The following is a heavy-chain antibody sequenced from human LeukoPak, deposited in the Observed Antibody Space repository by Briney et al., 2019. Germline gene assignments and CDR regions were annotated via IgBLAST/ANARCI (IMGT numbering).Heavy chain of an antibody. CDR1: GYTFPTSW. Sequence: GESLKVSCKGSGYTFPTSWIAWVRQVPGKGLEWMGIIYLSDSDTKYSPSFRGQVIISADKSISTAYLQWTSLKASDTAMYYCANWGYCSSDRCSNWFDPWGQGTLVTVPS. J-gene: IGHJ5*02. D-gene: IGHD2-2*01. V-gene: IGHV5-51*01. CDR3: ANWGYCSSDRCSNWFDP. CDR2: IYLSDSDT.